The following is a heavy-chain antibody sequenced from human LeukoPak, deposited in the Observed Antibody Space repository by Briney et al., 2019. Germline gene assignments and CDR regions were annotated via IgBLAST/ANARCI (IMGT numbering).Heavy chain of an antibody. CDR1: GFTFSSYG. CDR2: ISYDGSNK. V-gene: IGHV3-30*03. CDR3: ASPVVVAATPISYYYYGMDV. Sequence: GRSLRLSCAASGFTFSSYGMHWVRQAPGKGLEWVAVISYDGSNKYYADSVKGRFTISRDNSKNTLYLQMNSLRAEDTAVYYCASPVVVAATPISYYYYGMDVWGQGTTVTVSS. D-gene: IGHD2-15*01. J-gene: IGHJ6*02.